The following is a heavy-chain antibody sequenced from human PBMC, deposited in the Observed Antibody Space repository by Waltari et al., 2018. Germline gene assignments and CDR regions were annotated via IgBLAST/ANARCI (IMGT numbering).Heavy chain of an antibody. D-gene: IGHD2-21*01. J-gene: IGHJ4*02. CDR2: SQKTGHMI. Sequence: EVHLLDSGGRLVQPGGSLRLSCIASGFNFRASGMHWVRQPPGGGLEGVSYSQKTGHMIYYADSVKGRFTISRDNAQNSVYPQMNSLRAEDTAVYYCARGCGGYCSSGEYYFDQWGQGTLVTVSS. CDR1: GFNFRASG. CDR3: ARGCGGYCSSGEYYFDQ. V-gene: IGHV3-48*01.